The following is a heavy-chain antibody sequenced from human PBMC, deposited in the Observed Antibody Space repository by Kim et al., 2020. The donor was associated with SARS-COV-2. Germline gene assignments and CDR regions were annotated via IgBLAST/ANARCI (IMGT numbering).Heavy chain of an antibody. CDR2: ISAYNGNT. J-gene: IGHJ6*02. CDR1: GYTFTSYG. D-gene: IGHD4-17*01. CDR3: ARGDLTSAVTGYYYYGMDV. Sequence: ASVKVSCKASGYTFTSYGISWVRQAPGQGLEWMGWISAYNGNTNYAQKLQGRVTMTTDTSTSTAYMELRSLRSDDTAVYYCARGDLTSAVTGYYYYGMDVWGQRTTVAVSS. V-gene: IGHV1-18*01.